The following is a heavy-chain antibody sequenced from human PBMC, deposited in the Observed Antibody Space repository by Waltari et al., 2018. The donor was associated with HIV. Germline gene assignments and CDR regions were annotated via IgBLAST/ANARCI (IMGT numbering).Heavy chain of an antibody. CDR2: NYHSGST. Sequence: QVQLQESGPGLVKPSETLSLTCAVSGYSISSGYYWGWIRQPPGKGLEWIGSNYHSGSTYYNPSLKSRVTISVDTAKNQFSLKLSSVTAADTAVYYCARGPGYCSGGSCPPPGEEPLDYWGQGTLVTVSS. J-gene: IGHJ4*02. CDR1: GYSISSGYY. D-gene: IGHD2-15*01. CDR3: ARGPGYCSGGSCPPPGEEPLDY. V-gene: IGHV4-38-2*01.